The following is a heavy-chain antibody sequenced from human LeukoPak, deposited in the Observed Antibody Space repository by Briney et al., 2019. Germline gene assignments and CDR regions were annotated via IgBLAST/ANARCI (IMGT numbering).Heavy chain of an antibody. CDR1: GFTFSYFW. Sequence: GGSLRLSCAASGFTFSYFWMHWFRRTPGKGLVWVSCINTDGSYSTYADSVKGRFTISRDNVRNTLYLQMNSLRAEDSAVYYCARDFDGPRASDYWGQGISVTVSS. V-gene: IGHV3-74*01. J-gene: IGHJ4*02. D-gene: IGHD4-17*01. CDR3: ARDFDGPRASDY. CDR2: INTDGSYS.